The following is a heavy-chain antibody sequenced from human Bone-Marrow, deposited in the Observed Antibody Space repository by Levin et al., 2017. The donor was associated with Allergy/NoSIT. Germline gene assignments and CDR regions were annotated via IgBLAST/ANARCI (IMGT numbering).Heavy chain of an antibody. V-gene: IGHV3-21*01. CDR3: ARAAGAAGRGGLDV. J-gene: IGHJ6*02. Sequence: KSGGSLRLSCATSGFPFSTYGMAWVRQAPGKGLEWVASITTTGIYIHYADSVKGRFTISRDNANNSLSLQMNRLRGEDTAVYYCARAAGAAGRGGLDVWGQGTTVTVSS. CDR1: GFPFSTYG. D-gene: IGHD6-13*01. CDR2: ITTTGIYI.